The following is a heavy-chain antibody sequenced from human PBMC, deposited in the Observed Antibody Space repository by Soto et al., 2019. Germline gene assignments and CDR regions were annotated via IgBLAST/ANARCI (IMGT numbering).Heavy chain of an antibody. CDR1: GYTFTSYY. V-gene: IGHV1-46*01. CDR3: ALNAFDF. J-gene: IGHJ3*01. Sequence: VKVSCKASGYTFTSYYMHLVRQAPGQGLEWMGIINPSDGDTSYAQKFQGRVTMTRDTSTTTVYMEVSSLRSEDTAVYYCALNAFDFWGQGTMVTVSS. CDR2: INPSDGDT.